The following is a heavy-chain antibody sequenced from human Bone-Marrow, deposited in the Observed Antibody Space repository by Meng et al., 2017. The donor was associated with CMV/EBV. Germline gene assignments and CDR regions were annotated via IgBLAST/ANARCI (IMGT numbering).Heavy chain of an antibody. CDR3: ARHRLGMSDILN. CDR1: GGSISSSSYY. CDR2: IYYSGST. D-gene: IGHD3-9*01. J-gene: IGHJ4*02. Sequence: SETLSLTCTVSGGSISSSSYYWGWIRQPPGKGLEWIGSIYYSGSTYYNPSLKSRVTISVDTSKNQFSLKLSSVTAADTAVYYCARHRLGMSDILNWGQGTLVTGSS. V-gene: IGHV4-39*01.